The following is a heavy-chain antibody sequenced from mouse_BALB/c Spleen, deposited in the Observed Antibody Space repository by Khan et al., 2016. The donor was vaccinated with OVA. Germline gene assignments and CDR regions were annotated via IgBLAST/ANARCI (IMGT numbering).Heavy chain of an antibody. J-gene: IGHJ3*01. CDR3: TRGGYSSFAY. V-gene: IGHV1-5*01. CDR2: ISPGNSDT. Sequence: VQLQQSGTVLARPGASVKMSCKASGYSFTSYWMYWIKQRPGQGLEWIGGISPGNSDTSYNQKFKGKAKLTAGTSASTAYMEFSSLTNEDSAVYYCTRGGYSSFAYWGQGTLVTVSA. CDR1: GYSFTSYW. D-gene: IGHD1-3*01.